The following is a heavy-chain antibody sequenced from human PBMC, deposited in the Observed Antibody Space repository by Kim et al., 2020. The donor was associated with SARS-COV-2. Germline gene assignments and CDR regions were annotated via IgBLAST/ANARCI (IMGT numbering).Heavy chain of an antibody. V-gene: IGHV3-48*03. D-gene: IGHD3-22*01. CDR2: ISSRGTTI. J-gene: IGHJ4*02. CDR1: GFTFSSYE. Sequence: GGSLRLSCAASGFTFSSYEMNWVRQAPGKGLEWVSYISSRGTTIYYADSVKGRFTISRDNAKNSLYLQMNSLRAEDTAVYYCARDSVVLTRFDYWGQGTLATVSS. CDR3: ARDSVVLTRFDY.